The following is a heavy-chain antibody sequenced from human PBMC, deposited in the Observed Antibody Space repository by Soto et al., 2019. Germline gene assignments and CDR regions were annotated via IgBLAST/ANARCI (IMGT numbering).Heavy chain of an antibody. CDR3: ARGLNDYGDPTDY. D-gene: IGHD4-17*01. J-gene: IGHJ4*02. CDR2: VNPNSGNT. CDR1: GYTFTSYD. V-gene: IGHV1-8*01. Sequence: ASVKVSCKASGYTFTSYDINWVRQATGQGLERMGWVNPNSGNTGYAQKFQGRVTMTRNTSISTAYMELSSLRSEDTAVYYCARGLNDYGDPTDYWGQGTLVTVSS.